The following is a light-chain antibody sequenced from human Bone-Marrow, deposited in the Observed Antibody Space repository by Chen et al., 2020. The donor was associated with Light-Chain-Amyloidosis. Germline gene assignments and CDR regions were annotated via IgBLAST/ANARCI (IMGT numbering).Light chain of an antibody. CDR2: GAS. CDR3: QQYGSSPQT. V-gene: IGKV3-20*01. Sequence: EIVFTQSPGTLSLSPGEGATLSCRASRSVSSRYLAWYQQKPGQAPRLLIYGASSRATGIPDRFSGSGSGPDFTLTISRLEPEDFALYYCQQYGSSPQTFGQGTKVEIK. J-gene: IGKJ1*01. CDR1: RSVSSRY.